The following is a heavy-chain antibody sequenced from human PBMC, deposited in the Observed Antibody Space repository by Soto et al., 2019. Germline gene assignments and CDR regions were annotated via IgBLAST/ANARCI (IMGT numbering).Heavy chain of an antibody. D-gene: IGHD3-22*01. J-gene: IGHJ2*01. Sequence: QITLKESGPPLVKPTQTLTLTCTFSGFSLSTSGVGVGWIRQPPGKALEWLALIYWDDDKRYSPSLKSRLTITKDTSKNQVVLTMTNMDPVDTATYYCAHLYYYDSSGYHLYWYFDLWGRGTLVTVSS. CDR2: IYWDDDK. CDR1: GFSLSTSGVG. V-gene: IGHV2-5*02. CDR3: AHLYYYDSSGYHLYWYFDL.